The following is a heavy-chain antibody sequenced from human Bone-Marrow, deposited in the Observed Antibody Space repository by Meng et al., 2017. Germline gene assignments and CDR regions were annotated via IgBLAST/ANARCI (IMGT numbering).Heavy chain of an antibody. CDR3: ARDPNLIAAAGDFDY. J-gene: IGHJ4*02. Sequence: LSLTCAASGFTFSSYSMNWVRQAPGKGLEWVSSISSSSSYIYYADSVKGRFTISRDNAKNSLYLQMNSLRAEDTAVYYCARDPNLIAAAGDFDYWGQGTLVTVSS. CDR2: ISSSSSYI. CDR1: GFTFSSYS. V-gene: IGHV3-21*01. D-gene: IGHD6-13*01.